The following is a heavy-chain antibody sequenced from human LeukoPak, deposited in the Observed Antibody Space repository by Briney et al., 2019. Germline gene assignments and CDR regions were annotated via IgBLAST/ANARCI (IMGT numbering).Heavy chain of an antibody. CDR2: IYYSGST. CDR1: GYSITSDYY. V-gene: IGHV4-61*01. CDR3: ARGGSGWLDAEYFQH. J-gene: IGHJ1*01. Sequence: PSETLSLTCTVSGYSITSDYYWGWIRQPPGKGLEWIGYIYYSGSTNYNPSLKSRVTISVDTSKNQFSLKLSSVTAADTAVYYCARGGSGWLDAEYFQHWGQGTLVTVSS. D-gene: IGHD6-19*01.